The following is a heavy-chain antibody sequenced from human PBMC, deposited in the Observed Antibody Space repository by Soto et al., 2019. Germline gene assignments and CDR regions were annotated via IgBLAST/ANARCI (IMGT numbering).Heavy chain of an antibody. CDR3: ARCGGQLGPYYYYNVDV. V-gene: IGHV4-59*01. Sequence: PSETLSLTCTVSGGSISSYYWSWIRQPPGKGLEWIGYIYYSGSTNYNPSLKSRVTISVDTSKNQFSLKLSSVTAADTAVYYCARCGGQLGPYYYYNVDVWGQGTTVTVSS. J-gene: IGHJ6*02. CDR1: GGSISSYY. D-gene: IGHD1-1*01. CDR2: IYYSGST.